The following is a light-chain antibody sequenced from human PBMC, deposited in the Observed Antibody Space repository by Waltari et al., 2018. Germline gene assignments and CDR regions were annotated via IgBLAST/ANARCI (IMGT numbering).Light chain of an antibody. J-gene: IGKJ1*01. CDR1: RDINNY. Sequence: DIQMTQSPSSLSASVGDRVTITCQASRDINNYLNWYQQKPGKAPKLLIYDASTLETGVPSRFSGSGSGTEFTLTISSLQPDDFATYYCQQYNSYAWTFGQGTKVEIK. V-gene: IGKV1-33*01. CDR2: DAS. CDR3: QQYNSYAWT.